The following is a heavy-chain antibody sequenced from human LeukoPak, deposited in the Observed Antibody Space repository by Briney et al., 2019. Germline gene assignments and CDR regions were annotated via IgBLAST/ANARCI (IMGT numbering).Heavy chain of an antibody. CDR2: IYYSGST. V-gene: IGHV4-31*03. CDR3: ARESRGATGEFGY. CDR1: GGSISSGGYY. Sequence: SETLSLTCTVSGGSISSGGYYWSWIRQHPGKGLEWIGYIYYSGSTYYNPSLKSRVTISVDTSKNQFSLKLSSVTAADTAVYYCARESRGATGEFGYWGQGTLVTVSS. J-gene: IGHJ4*02. D-gene: IGHD1-26*01.